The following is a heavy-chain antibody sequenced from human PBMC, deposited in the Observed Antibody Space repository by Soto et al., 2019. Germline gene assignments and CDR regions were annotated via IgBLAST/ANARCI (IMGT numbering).Heavy chain of an antibody. Sequence: QVQLVQSGAEVKKPGASVKVSCKASGYTFTSYGISWVRQAPGQGLEWMGWISAYNGNTNNAQKLQGRVTMTTDTSTSTAYMELRRLRSDDTAVYYCARDWVNYDILTGYESNFDYWGQGTLVTVSS. V-gene: IGHV1-18*04. CDR1: GYTFTSYG. J-gene: IGHJ4*02. D-gene: IGHD3-9*01. CDR2: ISAYNGNT. CDR3: ARDWVNYDILTGYESNFDY.